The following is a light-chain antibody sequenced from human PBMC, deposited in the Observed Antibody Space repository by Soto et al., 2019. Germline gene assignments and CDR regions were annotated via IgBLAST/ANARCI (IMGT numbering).Light chain of an antibody. CDR1: NIGSKN. V-gene: IGLV3-9*01. CDR3: QVWDSSTGV. CDR2: MDT. J-gene: IGLJ1*01. Sequence: SYELTQPLSVSVALGQTARITCGGNNIGSKNVHWYQQKPGQTPVLVIYMDTNRPSGIPERFSGSNSGNTATLTISRAQVGDEADYYCQVWDSSTGVFGTGTKVTVL.